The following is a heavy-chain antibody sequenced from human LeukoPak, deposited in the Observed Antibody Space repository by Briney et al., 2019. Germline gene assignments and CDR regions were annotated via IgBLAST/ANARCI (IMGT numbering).Heavy chain of an antibody. CDR3: ARSFYSGSYYRLNS. V-gene: IGHV3-23*01. D-gene: IGHD1-26*01. J-gene: IGHJ4*02. Sequence: GGSLRLSCAASGFTFDSYAMSWVRQAPGKGLEWVSAISGSGESIYYAHSVKGRFTISRDNSDNTLYLQMNSLKAEDTAVYYCARSFYSGSYYRLNSWGQGTLVTVSS. CDR2: ISGSGESI. CDR1: GFTFDSYA.